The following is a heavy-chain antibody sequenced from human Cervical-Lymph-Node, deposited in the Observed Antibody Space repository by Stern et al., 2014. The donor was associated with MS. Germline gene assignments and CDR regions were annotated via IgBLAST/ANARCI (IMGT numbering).Heavy chain of an antibody. CDR1: GGSVSTGLYY. D-gene: IGHD3-3*01. V-gene: IGHV4-61*01. Sequence: LQESGPGLVKPSETLSLTCTVSGGSVSTGLYYWSWIRQPPGKGLEWIGCMSHIGSDNYNPSLKSRVTISVDTSQNQLFLKLSSVTAPHAAVYYCARGALTILGTDSWGQGTLVTVSS. CDR3: ARGALTILGTDS. CDR2: MSHIGSD. J-gene: IGHJ4*02.